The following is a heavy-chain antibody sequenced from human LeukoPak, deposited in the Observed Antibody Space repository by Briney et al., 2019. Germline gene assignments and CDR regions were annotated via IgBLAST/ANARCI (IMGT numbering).Heavy chain of an antibody. CDR3: ATGRRSHGEKIDY. D-gene: IGHD3-3*01. V-gene: IGHV1-24*01. CDR2: FDPEDGET. Sequence: GASVKVSCKVSGYTLSELSMHWVRQTPGKGLEWMGGFDPEDGETIYAEKFQGRVTMTEDTSSETFYMELSRLRSEDTAVYYCATGRRSHGEKIDYWGQGTLVTVSS. CDR1: GYTLSELS. J-gene: IGHJ4*02.